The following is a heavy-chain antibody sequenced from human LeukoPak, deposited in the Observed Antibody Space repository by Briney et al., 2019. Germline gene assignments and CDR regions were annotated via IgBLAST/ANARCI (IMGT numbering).Heavy chain of an antibody. V-gene: IGHV1-8*01. CDR3: ATVNPKGYFDY. CDR1: GYTFTSYD. CDR2: MNPNSGNT. Sequence: GASVKVSCKASGYTFTSYDINWVRQATGQGLEWMGWMNPNSGNTGYAQKFQGRVTMTRDTSISTAYMELSRLRSDDTAVYYCATVNPKGYFDYWGQGTLVTVSS. D-gene: IGHD1-14*01. J-gene: IGHJ4*02.